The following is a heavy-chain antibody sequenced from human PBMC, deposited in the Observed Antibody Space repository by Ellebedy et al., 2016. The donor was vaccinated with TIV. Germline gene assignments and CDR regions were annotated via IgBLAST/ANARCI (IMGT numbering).Heavy chain of an antibody. J-gene: IGHJ6*02. Sequence: GGSLRLXCEASGFIFNIAWMSWVRQAPGKGLEWIGRIRSKTDGGTTYYAGPVKGRFTISRDDSKNTLYLQVNSLKTEDTAVYYCTTDQVGFGMDVWGQGTTVTVSS. CDR3: TTDQVGFGMDV. CDR1: GFIFNIAW. CDR2: IRSKTDGGTT. D-gene: IGHD1-26*01. V-gene: IGHV3-15*01.